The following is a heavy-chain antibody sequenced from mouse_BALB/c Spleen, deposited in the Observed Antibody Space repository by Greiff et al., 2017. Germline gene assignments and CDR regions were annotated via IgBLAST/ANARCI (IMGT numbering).Heavy chain of an antibody. CDR1: GYSITSDYA. CDR3: ARSVSRRAMDY. J-gene: IGHJ4*01. CDR2: ISYSGST. V-gene: IGHV3-2*02. Sequence: EVQLQQSGPGLVKPSQSLSLTCTVTGYSITSDYAWNWIRQFPGNKLEWMGYISYSGSTSYNPSLKSRISITRDTSKNQFFLQLNSVTTEDTATYYCARSVSRRAMDYWGQGTSVTVSS. D-gene: IGHD1-1*01.